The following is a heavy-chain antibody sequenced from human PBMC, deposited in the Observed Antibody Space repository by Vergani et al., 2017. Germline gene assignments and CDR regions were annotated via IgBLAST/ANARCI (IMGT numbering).Heavy chain of an antibody. J-gene: IGHJ4*02. V-gene: IGHV1-2*02. CDR3: ARVPNTGYDSSGYYFDY. CDR1: GYTFTGYY. D-gene: IGHD3-22*01. CDR2: INPNSGGT. Sequence: QVQLVQSGAEVKKPGASVKVSCKASGYTFTGYYMHWVRQAPGQGLEWMGWINPNSGGTNYAQKFQGRVTMTRDTSISTAYMELSRLRSDDPAVYYCARVPNTGYDSSGYYFDYWGQGTLVTVSS.